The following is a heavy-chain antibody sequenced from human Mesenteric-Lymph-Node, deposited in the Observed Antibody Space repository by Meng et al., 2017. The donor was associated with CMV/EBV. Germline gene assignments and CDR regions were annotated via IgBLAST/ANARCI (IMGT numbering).Heavy chain of an antibody. CDR3: ARVPPALEYYDQYYFDY. V-gene: IGHV4-31*02. J-gene: IGHJ4*02. CDR1: SISSVGYY. Sequence: SISSVGYYWSWLRQHPGKGLEWIGYIYYSGSTYHNPSLKSRVTISVDTSKNQFSLKLSSVTAADTAVYYCARVPPALEYYDQYYFDYWGRGTLVTVSS. CDR2: IYYSGST. D-gene: IGHD3-3*01.